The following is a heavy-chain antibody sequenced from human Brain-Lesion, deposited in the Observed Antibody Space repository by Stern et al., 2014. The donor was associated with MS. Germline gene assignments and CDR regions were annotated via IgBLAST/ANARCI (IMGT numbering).Heavy chain of an antibody. V-gene: IGHV4-39*01. D-gene: IGHD1-26*01. CDR2: IYYSGFT. J-gene: IGHJ4*02. Sequence: VQLVESGPGLVKPSETLSLTCTVSGGSISSSTYYWAWISQPPGKGLEWIGNIYYSGFTSYNPSLKSRVTISVDMSKNQFPLKLSSVTAADTAIYYCARHDSVPRPSQLYSARDRGPGYFDYWGQGTLVTVSS. CDR1: GGSISSSTYY. CDR3: ARHDSVPRPSQLYSARDRGPGYFDY.